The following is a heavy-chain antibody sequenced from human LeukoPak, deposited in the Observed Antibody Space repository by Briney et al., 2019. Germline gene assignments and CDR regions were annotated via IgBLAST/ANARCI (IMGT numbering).Heavy chain of an antibody. V-gene: IGHV3-66*01. CDR2: IYSGGST. Sequence: GGSLRLSCAASGFTVSSNYMSWVRQAPGKGLEWVSVIYSGGSTYYADSVKGRFTISRDNSKNTLYLQMNSLRAEDTAVYYCARDPDIAVAGRSSTYGMDVWGQGTTVTVSS. CDR1: GFTVSSNY. J-gene: IGHJ6*02. CDR3: ARDPDIAVAGRSSTYGMDV. D-gene: IGHD6-19*01.